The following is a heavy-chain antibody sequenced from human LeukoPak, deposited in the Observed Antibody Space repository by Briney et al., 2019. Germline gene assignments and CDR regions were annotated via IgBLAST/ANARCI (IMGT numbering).Heavy chain of an antibody. CDR1: PDPISSSSHY. CDR3: ARQPGLAAFDI. J-gene: IGHJ3*02. V-gene: IGHV4-39*01. CDR2: IYYSGRT. Sequence: SETLSLTCSVSPDPISSSSHYWGWIRQPPGRGLEWVGSIYYSGRTYYNPSLQSRVTISVDTSKNQFSLKLDSVTAADTAVFYCARQPGLAAFDIWGQGTLVTVSS.